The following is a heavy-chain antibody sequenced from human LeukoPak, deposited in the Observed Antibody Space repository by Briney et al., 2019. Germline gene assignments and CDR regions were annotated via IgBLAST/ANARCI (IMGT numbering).Heavy chain of an antibody. CDR3: AKVGTGDLFRALDY. J-gene: IGHJ4*02. V-gene: IGHV3-23*01. Sequence: GGSLRLSCAASGFTFSSYAMSWVRQAPGKGLEWVSAISDGGGTTYYADPVQGRFTISRDYSKNTLFLQMNSLRADDTAVYYCAKVGTGDLFRALDYWGQGTLVTVSS. D-gene: IGHD1-14*01. CDR1: GFTFSSYA. CDR2: ISDGGGTT.